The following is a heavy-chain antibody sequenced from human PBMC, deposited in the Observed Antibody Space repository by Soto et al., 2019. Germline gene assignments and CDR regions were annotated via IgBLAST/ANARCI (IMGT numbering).Heavy chain of an antibody. CDR3: ARSYGDYVVLDY. V-gene: IGHV4-30-4*01. J-gene: IGHJ4*02. D-gene: IGHD4-17*01. CDR2: IYYSGST. CDR1: GGSISSGDYY. Sequence: LSLTCTVSGGSISSGDYYWSWIRQPPGKGLEWIGYIYYSGSTYYNPSLKSRVTISVDTSKNQFSLKLSSVTAADTAVYYCARSYGDYVVLDYWGQGTLVTVSS.